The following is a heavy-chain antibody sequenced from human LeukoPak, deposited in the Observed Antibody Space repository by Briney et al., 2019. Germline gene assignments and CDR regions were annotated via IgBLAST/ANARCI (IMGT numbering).Heavy chain of an antibody. CDR3: AKDNPPPYYYDSSGYCGFDY. CDR2: ISGSGGST. Sequence: GGSLRHSCAASGFTFSSYAMSWVRQAPGKGLEWVSAISGSGGSTYYADSVKGRFTISRDNSKNTLYLQMNSLRAEDTAVYYCAKDNPPPYYYDSSGYCGFDYWGQGTLVTVSS. V-gene: IGHV3-23*01. D-gene: IGHD3-22*01. J-gene: IGHJ4*02. CDR1: GFTFSSYA.